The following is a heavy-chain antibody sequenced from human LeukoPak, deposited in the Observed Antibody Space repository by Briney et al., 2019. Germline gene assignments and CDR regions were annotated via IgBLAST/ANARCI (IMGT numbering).Heavy chain of an antibody. V-gene: IGHV3-7*01. Sequence: GGPLRLSCAASGFTFSSYWMSWVRQAPGKGLEGVANMKKDGSEKYYVDSVKGRFTISRDNAKNSLYLQMNSLRAEDTAVYYCARYGVAPAAYYYYYMDVWGKGTTVTVSS. D-gene: IGHD2-2*01. CDR2: MKKDGSEK. CDR1: GFTFSSYW. J-gene: IGHJ6*03. CDR3: ARYGVAPAAYYYYYMDV.